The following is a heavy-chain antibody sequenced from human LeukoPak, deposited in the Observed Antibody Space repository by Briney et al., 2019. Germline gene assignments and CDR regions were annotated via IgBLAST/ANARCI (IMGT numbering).Heavy chain of an antibody. J-gene: IGHJ4*02. D-gene: IGHD1-26*01. CDR3: ARLMVGQAGVGATHFDY. V-gene: IGHV3-30*02. CDR1: GFTFSTYG. CDR2: IRHDGTEK. Sequence: QTGGSLRLSCVVSGFTFSTYGMHWVRQAPGKGLEWLTFIRHDGTEKYYADFVKGRFTISRDSSRNTLYLQVNSLGPEDTAVYYCARLMVGQAGVGATHFDYWGQGTLVSASS.